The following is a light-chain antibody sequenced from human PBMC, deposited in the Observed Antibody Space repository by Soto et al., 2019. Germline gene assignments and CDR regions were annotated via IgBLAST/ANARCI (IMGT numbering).Light chain of an antibody. Sequence: IPLTQSPSSLSASVGDRVTITCRASQGIDSFLAWYQQKPGEAPNLLIYAASTLHTGVPSRFSGSGSGTDFTLTISSLQPEDFATYYCQRLNAYPPAFGQGTRVEI. CDR1: QGIDSF. CDR2: AAS. CDR3: QRLNAYPPA. V-gene: IGKV1-9*01. J-gene: IGKJ1*01.